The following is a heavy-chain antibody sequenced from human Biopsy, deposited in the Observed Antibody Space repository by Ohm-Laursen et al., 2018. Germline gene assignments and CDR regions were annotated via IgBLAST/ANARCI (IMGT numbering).Heavy chain of an antibody. CDR1: EGTFSNYG. D-gene: IGHD3-9*01. CDR3: ATKLTGYFHH. J-gene: IGHJ1*01. V-gene: IGHV1-69*06. Sequence: SVKVSCKAPEGTFSNYGVNWVRQAPGQGLEWLGGNIPILGTGNYAQKFQDRVTVAADTSTSTATMELRSLRSDDTAVYYCATKLTGYFHHWGRGTLVIVSS. CDR2: NIPILGTG.